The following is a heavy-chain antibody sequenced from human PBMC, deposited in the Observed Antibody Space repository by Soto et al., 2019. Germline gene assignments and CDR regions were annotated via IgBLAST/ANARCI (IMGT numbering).Heavy chain of an antibody. CDR2: VIPNLGVT. J-gene: IGHJ4*02. D-gene: IGHD2-15*01. Sequence: SVKVSCKASGGTFSSYAISWVRQAPGQGLEWMGRVIPNLGVTNYAKKFQGRFTIVVDTSTSTAYMELNSLRYEDTAVYYCARDKGYCSDTSCPDFDYWGQGTLVTVSS. CDR3: ARDKGYCSDTSCPDFDY. CDR1: GGTFSSYA. V-gene: IGHV1-69*04.